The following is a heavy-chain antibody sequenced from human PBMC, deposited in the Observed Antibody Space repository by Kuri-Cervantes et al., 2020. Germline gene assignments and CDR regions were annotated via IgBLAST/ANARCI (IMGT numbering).Heavy chain of an antibody. CDR1: GFTFSPHT. CDR2: IGSGGL. CDR3: VRGDWNYAL. D-gene: IGHD1-7*01. Sequence: LSLTCAASGFTFSPHTMNWVRQAPGKGLEWVSSIGSGGLFYIASVKGRFTISRDNARGSVYLQMNSLRDEDTAIYYCVRGDWNYALWGKGTAVTVSS. V-gene: IGHV3-21*03. J-gene: IGHJ6*04.